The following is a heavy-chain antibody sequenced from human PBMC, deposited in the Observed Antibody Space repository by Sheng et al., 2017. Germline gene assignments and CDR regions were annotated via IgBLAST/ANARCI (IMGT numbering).Heavy chain of an antibody. J-gene: IGHJ4*02. D-gene: IGHD3-16*02. CDR3: AREVHYRFQY. V-gene: IGHV3-72*01. Sequence: EVQLVESGGAFVQPGGSLTLSCAASGFNFGLYFMDWVRQAPGKGLEWVGLIRIKGDSYSTEYAASVKGRFTISRDDSKNSLSLQMNSLKTEDTAVYYCAREVHYRFQYWGQGTPVTVSS. CDR1: GFNFGLYF. CDR2: IRIKGDSYST.